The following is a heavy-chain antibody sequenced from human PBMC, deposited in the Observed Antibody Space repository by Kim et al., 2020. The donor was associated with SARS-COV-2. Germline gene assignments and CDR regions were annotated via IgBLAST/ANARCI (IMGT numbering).Heavy chain of an antibody. CDR1: GYTFTTYT. V-gene: IGHV1-3*01. D-gene: IGHD3-10*01. CDR2: INAGNGNT. J-gene: IGHJ4*02. Sequence: ASVKVSCKASGYTFTTYTMHWVRQAPGQRLEWMGWINAGNGNTKYSQKFQGRVTITRDTSASTAYMELSSLRSEDTAVYYCARDRYYGSGSYNYFDYWGQGTLVSVSS. CDR3: ARDRYYGSGSYNYFDY.